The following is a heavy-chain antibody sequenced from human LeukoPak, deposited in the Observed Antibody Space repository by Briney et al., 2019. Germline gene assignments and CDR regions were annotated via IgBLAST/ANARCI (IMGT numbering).Heavy chain of an antibody. Sequence: ASVKVSCKASGGTFINYAISWVRQAPGEGLEWMGGIFPVFGTAYYAQKFQARVTITTDESTSTGYMEMSSLRSEDTAIYYCARGNYWSEFDYWGQGTLVTVSS. CDR3: ARGNYWSEFDY. D-gene: IGHD2-8*02. CDR1: GGTFINYA. J-gene: IGHJ4*02. CDR2: IFPVFGTA. V-gene: IGHV1-69*05.